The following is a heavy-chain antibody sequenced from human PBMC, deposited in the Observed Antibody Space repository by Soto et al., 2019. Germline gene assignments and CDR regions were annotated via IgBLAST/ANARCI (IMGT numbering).Heavy chain of an antibody. CDR2: IIPILGIA. CDR1: GGTFKSYT. D-gene: IGHD3-9*01. J-gene: IGHJ5*02. V-gene: IGHV1-69*02. CDR3: ASLFDPKYNWFDP. Sequence: SVKVCCKASGGTFKSYTISWVRQAPGQGLEWMGRIIPILGIANYAQKFQGRVTITADKSTSTAYMELSSLRSEDTAVYYCASLFDPKYNWFDPWGQGTLVTVSS.